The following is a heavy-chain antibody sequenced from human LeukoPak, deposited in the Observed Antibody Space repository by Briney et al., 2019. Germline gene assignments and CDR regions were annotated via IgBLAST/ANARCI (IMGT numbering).Heavy chain of an antibody. CDR2: ISSSSYI. D-gene: IGHD2-21*02. CDR3: ARDSQVTHFDY. Sequence: GGSLRLSCAASGFTFSSYSMNWVRQAPGKGLEWVSSISSSSYIYYADSVKGRFTISRDNAKNSLYLQMNSLRAEDTAVYYCARDSQVTHFDYWGQGTLVTVSS. V-gene: IGHV3-21*01. J-gene: IGHJ4*02. CDR1: GFTFSSYS.